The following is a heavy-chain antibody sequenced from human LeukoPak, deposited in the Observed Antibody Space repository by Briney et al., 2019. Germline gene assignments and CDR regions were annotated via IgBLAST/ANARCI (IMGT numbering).Heavy chain of an antibody. CDR3: ARDPQIFGVYDYMDV. CDR1: GGSISSYY. Sequence: SETLSLTCTVSGGSISSYYWSWIRQPAGKGLEWIGRIYTSGSTNYNPSLKSRVTMSVDTSKNQFSLKLSSVTAADTAVYYCARDPQIFGVYDYMDVWGKGTTVTVSS. J-gene: IGHJ6*03. CDR2: IYTSGST. D-gene: IGHD3-3*01. V-gene: IGHV4-4*07.